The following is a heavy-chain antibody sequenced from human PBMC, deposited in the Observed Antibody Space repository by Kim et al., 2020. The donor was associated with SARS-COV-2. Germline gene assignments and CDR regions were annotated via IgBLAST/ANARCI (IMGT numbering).Heavy chain of an antibody. Sequence: GGSLRLSCAASGFTFSSYWMHWVRQAPGKGLVWVSRINSDGSSTSYADSVKGRFTISRDNAKNTLYLQMNSLRAEDTAVYYCASEGPLGGMDVWGQGTTVTVSS. V-gene: IGHV3-74*01. CDR1: GFTFSSYW. J-gene: IGHJ6*02. CDR3: ASEGPLGGMDV. CDR2: INSDGSST.